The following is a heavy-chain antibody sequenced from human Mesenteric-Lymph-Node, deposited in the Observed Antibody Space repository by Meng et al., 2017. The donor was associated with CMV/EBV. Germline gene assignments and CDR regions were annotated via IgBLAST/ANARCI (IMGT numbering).Heavy chain of an antibody. J-gene: IGHJ4*02. Sequence: SETLSLTCTVSGGSVSSGSYYWSWIRQPPGKGLEWIGEINHSGSTNYNPSLKSRVTISVDTSKNQFSLKLSSVTAADTAVYYCARGTLGGRGDYFDYWGQGTLVTVSS. V-gene: IGHV4-61*01. CDR2: INHSGST. D-gene: IGHD3-10*01. CDR1: GGSVSSGSYY. CDR3: ARGTLGGRGDYFDY.